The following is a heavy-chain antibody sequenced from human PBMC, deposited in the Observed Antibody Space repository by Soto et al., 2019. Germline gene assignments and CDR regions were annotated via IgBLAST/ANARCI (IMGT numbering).Heavy chain of an antibody. Sequence: PGGSLRLSCAASGFTVSSHYMSWVRQGPGKGLEWVSVIYKGGSTYYADSVKGRFTTSRDNSKNTVFLQMNSLRAEDTAVYYCASTWDSATYYYFGYWGQGTLVTVSS. D-gene: IGHD1-26*01. V-gene: IGHV3-53*01. CDR1: GFTVSSHY. CDR3: ASTWDSATYYYFGY. CDR2: IYKGGST. J-gene: IGHJ4*02.